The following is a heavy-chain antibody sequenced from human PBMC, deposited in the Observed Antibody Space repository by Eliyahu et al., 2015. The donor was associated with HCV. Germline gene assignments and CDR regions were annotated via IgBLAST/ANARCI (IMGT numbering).Heavy chain of an antibody. D-gene: IGHD6-6*01. CDR3: AAYSSSKYNCFDP. J-gene: IGHJ5*02. CDR1: GGSISSSSYY. V-gene: IGHV4-39*01. Sequence: QLQLQESGPGLVKPSETLSLTCTVPGGSISSSSYYWGWIRXPPGKGLEWIGSXYYSGSTYYNPSLKSRVTISVDTSKNQFSLKLSSVTAADTAVYYCAAYSSSKYNCFDPWGQGTLVTVSS. CDR2: XYYSGST.